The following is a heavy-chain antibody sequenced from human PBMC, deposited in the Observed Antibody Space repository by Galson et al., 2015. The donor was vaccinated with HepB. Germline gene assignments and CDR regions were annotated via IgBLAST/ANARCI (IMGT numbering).Heavy chain of an antibody. V-gene: IGHV4-59*01. D-gene: IGHD3-3*01. CDR3: ARWAIFGVVNNYWYFDL. Sequence: LSLTCTVSGGSISSYYWSWIRQPPGRGLEWIGYIYYSGSTNYNPSLKSRATISVDTSKNQFSLKLSSVTAADTAVYYCARWAIFGVVNNYWYFDLWGRGTLVTVSS. J-gene: IGHJ2*01. CDR2: IYYSGST. CDR1: GGSISSYY.